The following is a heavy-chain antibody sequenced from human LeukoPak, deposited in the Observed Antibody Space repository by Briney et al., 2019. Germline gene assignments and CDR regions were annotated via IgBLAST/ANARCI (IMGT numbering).Heavy chain of an antibody. CDR3: AKALYYYDSSGLEVVAFDY. Sequence: GGSLRLSCAASGFTFSTYNMNWVRQAPGKGLEWVAVISYDGSNKYYADSVKGRFTISRDNSKNTLYLQMNSLRAEDTAVYYCAKALYYYDSSGLEVVAFDYWGQGTLVTVSS. J-gene: IGHJ4*02. D-gene: IGHD3-22*01. V-gene: IGHV3-30*18. CDR1: GFTFSTYN. CDR2: ISYDGSNK.